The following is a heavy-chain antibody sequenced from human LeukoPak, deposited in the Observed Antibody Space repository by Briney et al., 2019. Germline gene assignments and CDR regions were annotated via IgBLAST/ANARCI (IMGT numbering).Heavy chain of an antibody. D-gene: IGHD2/OR15-2a*01. J-gene: IGHJ4*02. Sequence: GGSLRLSCAASGFTFSSYWMHWVRQAPGKGLVWVSRINSDGSSTSYADSVKGRFTISRDNAKNTLYLQMNSLRAEDTAVYYCATDRNEGKYYDYWGQGTLVTVSS. CDR3: ATDRNEGKYYDY. CDR1: GFTFSSYW. CDR2: INSDGSST. V-gene: IGHV3-74*01.